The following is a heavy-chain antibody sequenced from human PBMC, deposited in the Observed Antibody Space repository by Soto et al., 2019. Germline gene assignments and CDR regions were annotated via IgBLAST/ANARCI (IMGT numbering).Heavy chain of an antibody. CDR1: GGSISSGDDF. J-gene: IGHJ6*02. Sequence: SETLSLTCTVSGGSISSGDDFWTWIRQPPGKGLEWIGYIYYSGSTYYNPSLKSRLTMSVDTSKNQFSLKLSSVTAADTAVYYCARDRAKWKDYYYYGMDVWGQGTTITVSS. V-gene: IGHV4-30-4*01. CDR3: ARDRAKWKDYYYYGMDV. CDR2: IYYSGST. D-gene: IGHD1-20*01.